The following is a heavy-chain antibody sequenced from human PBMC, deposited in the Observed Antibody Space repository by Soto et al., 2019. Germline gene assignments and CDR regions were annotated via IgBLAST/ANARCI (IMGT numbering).Heavy chain of an antibody. Sequence: ASVKVSCKASGYTFTSYPMHWVRQAPGQGLEWMGWINAGNGDTKYSQKFKGRVTITRDTSAITAYTELSNPRSEDTAVYYCVRDWTHYDSSGPGDYWGQGTLVTVS. CDR1: GYTFTSYP. CDR2: INAGNGDT. V-gene: IGHV1-3*01. CDR3: VRDWTHYDSSGPGDY. J-gene: IGHJ4*02. D-gene: IGHD3-22*01.